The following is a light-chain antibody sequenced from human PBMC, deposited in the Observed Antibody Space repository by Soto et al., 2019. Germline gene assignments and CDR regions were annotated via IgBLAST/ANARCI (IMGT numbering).Light chain of an antibody. Sequence: DILMTQSPDSLAVSLGERATTNCKSSQSVLYSSNNKNYLAWYQQKPGQPPKLLIYWASTRESGVPDRFSGSGSGTEFTLTISSLQAEDVAAYYCQQYYSSPITFGQGTRLEIK. CDR2: WAS. V-gene: IGKV4-1*01. CDR1: QSVLYSSNNKNY. J-gene: IGKJ5*01. CDR3: QQYYSSPIT.